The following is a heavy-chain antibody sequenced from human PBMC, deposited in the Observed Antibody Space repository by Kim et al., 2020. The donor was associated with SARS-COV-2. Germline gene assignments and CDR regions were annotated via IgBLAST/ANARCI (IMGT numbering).Heavy chain of an antibody. D-gene: IGHD4-17*01. Sequence: NHTPSLKGRVTIQVDTSKNQFALKLSSVTAADTAVYYGARNGEPNWYFDLWGRGTLVTVSS. CDR3: ARNGEPNWYFDL. V-gene: IGHV4-4*09. J-gene: IGHJ2*01.